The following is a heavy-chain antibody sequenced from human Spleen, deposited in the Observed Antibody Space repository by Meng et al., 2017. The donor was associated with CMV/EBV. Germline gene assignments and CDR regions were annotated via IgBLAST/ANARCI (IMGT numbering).Heavy chain of an antibody. V-gene: IGHV3-23*01. J-gene: IGHJ4*02. CDR1: GFTFSSYA. CDR3: ANVGHSYGYVYYFDY. D-gene: IGHD5-18*01. Sequence: GESLKISCAASGFTFSSYAMSWVRQAPGKGLEWVSTISGSGRSTYYADSVKGRFTISRDNSKNTLYLQMNNLRAEDTALYYCANVGHSYGYVYYFDYWGQGTLVTVSS. CDR2: ISGSGRST.